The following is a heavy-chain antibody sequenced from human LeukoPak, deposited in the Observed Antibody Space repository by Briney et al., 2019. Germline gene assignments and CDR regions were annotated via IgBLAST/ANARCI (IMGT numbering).Heavy chain of an antibody. V-gene: IGHV3-23*01. D-gene: IGHD6-13*01. CDR2: ISGSGGST. J-gene: IGHJ4*02. CDR3: AKDSSSWYFDY. Sequence: GGSLRLSCAASGFTFSSYAMSWFRQAPGKGLEGVSAISGSGGSTYYADSVKGRFTISRDNSKNTLYLQMNRLRAADTAVYYCAKDSSSWYFDYWGQGTLVTVSS. CDR1: GFTFSSYA.